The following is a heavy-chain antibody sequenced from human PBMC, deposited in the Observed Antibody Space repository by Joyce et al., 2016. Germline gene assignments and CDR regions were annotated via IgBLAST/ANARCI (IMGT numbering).Heavy chain of an antibody. D-gene: IGHD1-26*01. V-gene: IGHV5-51*01. CDR1: GYSFTSYW. CDR2: INPEDSDP. J-gene: IGHJ4*02. CDR3: ARSAVSGTLSPFFDY. Sequence: EVQLVQSGGEVKKTGESLKISCKGVGYSFTSYWRGWVRQMPGKGLELLVIINPEDSDPRCSPSFQGQVTISIDRSIKPAPLRWGSLRASDTAIYYCARSAVSGTLSPFFDYWGQGSLVTVSS.